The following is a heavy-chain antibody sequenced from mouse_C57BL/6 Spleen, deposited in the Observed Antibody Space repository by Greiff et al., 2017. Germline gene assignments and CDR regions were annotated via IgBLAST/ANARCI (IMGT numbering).Heavy chain of an antibody. CDR3: ARMSGQLGDY. Sequence: QVQLKESGPELVKPGASVKISCKASGYAFSSSWMNWVKQRPGKGLEWIGRIYPGDGDTNYNGKFKGKATLTADKSSSTAYMQLSSLTSEDSAVYFCARMSGQLGDYWGQGTTLTVSS. D-gene: IGHD3-2*01. V-gene: IGHV1-82*01. J-gene: IGHJ2*01. CDR1: GYAFSSSW. CDR2: IYPGDGDT.